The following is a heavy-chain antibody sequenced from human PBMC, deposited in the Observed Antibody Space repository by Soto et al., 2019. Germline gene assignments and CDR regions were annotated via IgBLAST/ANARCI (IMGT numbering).Heavy chain of an antibody. CDR1: GFTFSSYG. CDR3: ARYSSSLVDL. Sequence: QVQLVESEGGVVQPGRSLRLSCATSGFTFSSYGMHWVRQAPGKGLDWVAVIWYDASNKFYADSVKDRFTISRDNSKNTLYLQMNSLRAEDTAVYYCARYSSSLVDLWGQGTLVTVS. CDR2: IWYDASNK. V-gene: IGHV3-33*01. D-gene: IGHD6-6*01. J-gene: IGHJ5*02.